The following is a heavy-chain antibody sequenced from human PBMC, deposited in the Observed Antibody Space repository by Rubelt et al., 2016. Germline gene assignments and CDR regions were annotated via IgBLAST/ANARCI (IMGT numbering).Heavy chain of an antibody. CDR1: GDSFSSYY. D-gene: IGHD6-19*01. CDR3: ARTKEFSDHSGLEL. CDR2: VSSGGNT. J-gene: IGHJ4*02. V-gene: IGHV4-59*01. Sequence: QVQLQESGPGLLKPSETLSLTCTVSGDSFSSYYWAWIRQPPGKGLQWLAYVSSGGNTFYNPSLGTRVSISVDTPKNQLFLKLQSVTAADTAVYYCARTKEFSDHSGLELWGQGAQVTVSS.